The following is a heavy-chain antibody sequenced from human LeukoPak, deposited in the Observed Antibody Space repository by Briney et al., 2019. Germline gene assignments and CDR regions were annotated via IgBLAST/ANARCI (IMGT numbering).Heavy chain of an antibody. J-gene: IGHJ4*02. D-gene: IGHD2-21*02. V-gene: IGHV3-30*18. Sequence: GGSLRLSCAASGFTISTYGMHWVRQAPGKGLEWVAVISSDGSNKFYADSVKGRFTISRDGSKNTLYLQMNSLRPDDTAVYFCAKPQVTANWYYFHYWGQGTLVTVSS. CDR3: AKPQVTANWYYFHY. CDR2: ISSDGSNK. CDR1: GFTISTYG.